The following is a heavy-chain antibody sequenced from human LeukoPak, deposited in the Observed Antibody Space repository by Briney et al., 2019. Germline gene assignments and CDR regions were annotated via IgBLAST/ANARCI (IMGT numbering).Heavy chain of an antibody. Sequence: SETLSLTCAVYGGSFSGYYWSWIRQPPGKGLEWIGEINHSGSTNYNPSLKSRVTIPVDTSKNQFSLKLSSVTAADTAVYYCARGSHGTVTTCFFDYWGQGTLVTVSS. CDR3: ARGSHGTVTTCFFDY. CDR2: INHSGST. J-gene: IGHJ4*02. D-gene: IGHD4-17*01. V-gene: IGHV4-34*01. CDR1: GGSFSGYY.